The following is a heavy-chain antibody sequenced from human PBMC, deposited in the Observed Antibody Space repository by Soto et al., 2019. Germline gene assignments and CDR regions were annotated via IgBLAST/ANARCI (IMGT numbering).Heavy chain of an antibody. CDR1: GFTVSSNY. J-gene: IGHJ4*02. D-gene: IGHD7-27*01. V-gene: IGHV3-53*01. Sequence: GGSLRLSCAASGFTVSSNYMSWVRQAPGKGLEWVSVIYSGGSTYYADSVKGRFTISRDNSKNTLYLQMNSLRAEETAVYYCARDSPNWGENYWGQGTLVTVSS. CDR2: IYSGGST. CDR3: ARDSPNWGENY.